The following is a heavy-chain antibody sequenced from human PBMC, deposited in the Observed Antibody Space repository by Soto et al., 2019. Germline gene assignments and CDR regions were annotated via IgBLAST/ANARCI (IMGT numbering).Heavy chain of an antibody. CDR2: IYTGGLT. D-gene: IGHD2-15*01. V-gene: IGHV3-66*01. CDR1: GFIVSSNY. CDR3: ARTIGGASSLYFDY. J-gene: IGHJ4*02. Sequence: EVQLVESGGALVQPGGSLRLSCAASGFIVSSNYMNWVRQAPGKGLEWVSVIYTGGLTSYADSVKGRITISRDSSKNTLYLQMNSLRTEDTAVYYCARTIGGASSLYFDYWGQGTLVSVSS.